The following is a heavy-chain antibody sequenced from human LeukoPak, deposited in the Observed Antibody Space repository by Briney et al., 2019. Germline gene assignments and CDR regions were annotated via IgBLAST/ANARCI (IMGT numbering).Heavy chain of an antibody. V-gene: IGHV3-48*03. CDR2: ISNSGSTI. Sequence: PGGSLRLSCAASGFTFSTYEMNWARQAPGKGLEWVSYISNSGSTIYYADSVKGRFTISRDNAKNSLYLQMSSLRAEDTALYNCARGNWFDPWGQGTLVTVSS. CDR1: GFTFSTYE. CDR3: ARGNWFDP. J-gene: IGHJ5*02.